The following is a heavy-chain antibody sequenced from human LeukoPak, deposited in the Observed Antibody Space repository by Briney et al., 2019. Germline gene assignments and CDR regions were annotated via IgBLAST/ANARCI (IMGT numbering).Heavy chain of an antibody. CDR3: ARGDGVTDAFDI. J-gene: IGHJ3*02. CDR1: RFIFSTYW. V-gene: IGHV3-7*03. Sequence: GGSLRLTCAASRFIFSTYWMTWVRQAPGKGLEWVANIKEDGSESHYVDSVKGRFTISRDNAKNSLYLQMNSLRAEDTAVYYCARGDGVTDAFDIWGQGTMVTVSS. D-gene: IGHD4-17*01. CDR2: IKEDGSES.